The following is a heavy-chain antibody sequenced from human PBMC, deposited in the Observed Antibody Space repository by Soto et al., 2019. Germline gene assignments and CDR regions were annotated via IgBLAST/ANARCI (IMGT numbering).Heavy chain of an antibody. CDR1: GDSVSSKSAA. Sequence: SQTLSLTCAISGDSVSSKSAAWNWIRQSPSRGLEWLGRTYYRSKWYNDYAVSVKSRITINPDTSKNQFSLQLNSVTPEDTAVYYCARVPNPFRSGGYFYGMDVWGQGTTVTVSS. D-gene: IGHD3-16*01. CDR3: ARVPNPFRSGGYFYGMDV. J-gene: IGHJ6*02. V-gene: IGHV6-1*01. CDR2: TYYRSKWYN.